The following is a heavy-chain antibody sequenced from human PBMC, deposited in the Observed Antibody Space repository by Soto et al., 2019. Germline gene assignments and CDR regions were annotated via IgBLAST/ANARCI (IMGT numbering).Heavy chain of an antibody. CDR1: GYTFIGHY. V-gene: IGHV1-2*02. D-gene: IGHD3-9*01. CDR3: ARDSYYDILTGYSRNAFDI. CDR2: INPNSGGT. Sequence: ASVKVSCKASGYTFIGHYMHWVRQAPGQGLGRMGWINPNSGGTNYAQKFQGRVTMTRDTSIRTAYMELSGLRSDDTAVYYCARDSYYDILTGYSRNAFDIWGRGTMVTVSS. J-gene: IGHJ3*02.